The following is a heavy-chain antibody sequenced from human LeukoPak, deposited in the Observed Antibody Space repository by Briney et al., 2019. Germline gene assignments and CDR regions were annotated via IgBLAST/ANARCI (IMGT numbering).Heavy chain of an antibody. D-gene: IGHD2-2*01. V-gene: IGHV4-34*01. CDR2: INHSRST. CDR3: ARLYCSSTSCFPPNWFDP. Sequence: SETLSLTCAVYGGSFSGYYWSWIRQPPGTRLEWIGEINHSRSTNYNPSLKSRVTISVDTSKNQFSLKLSSVTAADTAVYYCARLYCSSTSCFPPNWFDPWGQGTLVTVSS. CDR1: GGSFSGYY. J-gene: IGHJ5*02.